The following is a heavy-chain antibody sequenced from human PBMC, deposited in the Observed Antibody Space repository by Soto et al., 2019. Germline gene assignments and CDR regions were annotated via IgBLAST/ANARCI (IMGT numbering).Heavy chain of an antibody. J-gene: IGHJ6*02. V-gene: IGHV6-1*01. CDR3: ARSEEDSDYYYYGLDV. CDR2: TYYRSRWYS. Sequence: SQTLSLPGGISGDRVSSSSFACNLVRQSPSRGLEWLGRTYYRSRWYSDFAVSVRGRIVINADTSKNQFSLQLNSVTPEDTAVYFCARSEEDSDYYYYGLDVWGQGTTVTSP. CDR1: GDRVSSSSFA. D-gene: IGHD2-15*01.